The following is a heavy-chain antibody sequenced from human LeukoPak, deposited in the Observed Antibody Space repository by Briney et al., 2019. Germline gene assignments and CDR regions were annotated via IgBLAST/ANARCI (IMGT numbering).Heavy chain of an antibody. D-gene: IGHD3-9*01. Sequence: SETLSLTCAVYGGSFSGYYWSWIRQPPGKGLEWIGEINHSGSTNYNPSLKSRVTISVDTSKNQFSLKLSSVTAADTAVYYCARSHYDILTGYYQFDYWGQGTLVTVSS. V-gene: IGHV4-34*01. CDR2: INHSGST. CDR3: ARSHYDILTGYYQFDY. CDR1: GGSFSGYY. J-gene: IGHJ4*02.